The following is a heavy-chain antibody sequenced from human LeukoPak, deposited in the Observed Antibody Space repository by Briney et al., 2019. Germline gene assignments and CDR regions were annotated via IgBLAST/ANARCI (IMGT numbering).Heavy chain of an antibody. CDR2: IYYSGST. V-gene: IGHV4-59*08. D-gene: IGHD1-26*01. CDR1: GGSISSYY. CDR3: ARHAFSGSYYDY. J-gene: IGHJ4*02. Sequence: PSETLSLTCTVPGGSISSYYWSWIRQPPGKGLEWIGYIYYSGSTNYNPSLKSRVTISVDTSKNQFSLKLSSVTAADTAVYYCARHAFSGSYYDYWGQGTLVTVSS.